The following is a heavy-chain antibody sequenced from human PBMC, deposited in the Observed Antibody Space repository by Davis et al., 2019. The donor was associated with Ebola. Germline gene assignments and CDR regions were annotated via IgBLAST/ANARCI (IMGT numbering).Heavy chain of an antibody. V-gene: IGHV1-3*01. CDR1: GYTFTSYA. CDR2: INAGNGNT. D-gene: IGHD2-21*01. CDR3: ARQGRKGIDVDYGMDV. J-gene: IGHJ6*02. Sequence: AASVKVSCKASGYTFTSYAMHWVRQAPGQRLEWMGWINAGNGNTKYSQKFQGRVTITRDTSASTAYMELRSLRSDDTAVYYCARQGRKGIDVDYGMDVWGQGTTVTVSS.